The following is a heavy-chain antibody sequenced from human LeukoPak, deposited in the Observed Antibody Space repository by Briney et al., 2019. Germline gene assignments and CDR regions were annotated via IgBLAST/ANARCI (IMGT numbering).Heavy chain of an antibody. CDR1: GYTFTGYY. Sequence: GASVKVSCKASGYTFTGYYMHWVRQAPGQGLEWMGWINPNSGGTNYAQKFQGRVAMTRDTSISTAYMELSRLRSDDTAVYYCARVIVVVPATLNYYYMDVWGKGTTVTVSS. CDR2: INPNSGGT. CDR3: ARVIVVVPATLNYYYMDV. V-gene: IGHV1-2*02. J-gene: IGHJ6*03. D-gene: IGHD2-2*01.